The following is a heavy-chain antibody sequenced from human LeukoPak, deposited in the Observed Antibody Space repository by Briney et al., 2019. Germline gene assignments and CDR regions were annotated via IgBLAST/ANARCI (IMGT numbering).Heavy chain of an antibody. CDR2: ISGGGDST. J-gene: IGHJ4*02. CDR1: GFTFSSYA. CDR3: AKDPDIVVIPAAMPADFYFDS. V-gene: IGHV3-23*01. D-gene: IGHD2-2*01. Sequence: GGSLRLSCAAPGFTFSSYAMNWVRQAPGKGLEWVSSISGGGDSTYYADSVKGRFTISRDNSKNTLYLQMNSLRAEDTAVYYCAKDPDIVVIPAAMPADFYFDSWGQGTLVTVSS.